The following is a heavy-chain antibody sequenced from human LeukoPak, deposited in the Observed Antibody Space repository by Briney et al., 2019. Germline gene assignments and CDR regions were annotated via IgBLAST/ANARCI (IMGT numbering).Heavy chain of an antibody. CDR3: AILAGYYYSETPDY. D-gene: IGHD3-22*01. CDR2: ISAYNGNT. CDR1: GYTFTSYG. J-gene: IGHJ4*02. Sequence: ASVKVSCKASGYTFTSYGIRWVRQAPGQGLEWMGWISAYNGNTNYAQKLQGRVTMTTDTSTSTAYMELRSLRSDDTAVYYCAILAGYYYSETPDYWGQGTLVTVSS. V-gene: IGHV1-18*01.